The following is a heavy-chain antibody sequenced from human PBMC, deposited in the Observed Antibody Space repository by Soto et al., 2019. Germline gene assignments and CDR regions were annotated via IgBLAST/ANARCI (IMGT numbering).Heavy chain of an antibody. D-gene: IGHD5-12*01. CDR2: ISAYNGNT. V-gene: IGHV1-18*04. Sequence: ASVKVSCKASGYTFTSYGISWVRQAPGQGLEWMGWISAYNGNTNYAQKLQGRVTMTTDTSTSTAYMELRSLRSDDTAVYYCARDLSGYDYTPYFDYWGQGTLVTVSS. J-gene: IGHJ4*02. CDR3: ARDLSGYDYTPYFDY. CDR1: GYTFTSYG.